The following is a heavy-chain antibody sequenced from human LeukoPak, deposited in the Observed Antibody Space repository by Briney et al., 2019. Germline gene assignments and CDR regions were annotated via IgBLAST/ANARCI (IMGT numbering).Heavy chain of an antibody. V-gene: IGHV4-59*01. CDR3: ARDFDGGNWSGYFDL. CDR2: IYYSGST. CDR1: GGSISSYY. D-gene: IGHD4-23*01. Sequence: SETLSLTCTVSGGSISSYYWSWIRQPPGKGLEWIGYIYYSGSTNYNPSLKSRVTISADTSKNQFSLKLSSVTAADTAVYYCARDFDGGNWSGYFDLWGRSTLVTVSS. J-gene: IGHJ2*01.